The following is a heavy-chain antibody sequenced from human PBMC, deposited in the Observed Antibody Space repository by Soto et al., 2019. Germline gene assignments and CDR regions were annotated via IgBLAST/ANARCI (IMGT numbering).Heavy chain of an antibody. D-gene: IGHD3-3*02. CDR1: GGAISSYY. J-gene: IGHJ6*02. CDR3: ARVAFSYFGMDV. V-gene: IGHV4-4*07. CDR2: VFSSGST. Sequence: LSLTCSVPGGAISSYYWSWVRQPAGKGLEWIGRVFSSGSTNYNASLKSRVTMSIDTSKNEVSLTLRSVTAADTGVYYCARVAFSYFGMDVWGPGTTVTVSS.